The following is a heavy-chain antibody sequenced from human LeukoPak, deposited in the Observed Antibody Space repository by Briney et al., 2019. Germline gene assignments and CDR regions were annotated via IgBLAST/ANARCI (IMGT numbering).Heavy chain of an antibody. CDR2: ITGSDEST. J-gene: IGHJ4*02. CDR1: GFTFSSYA. CDR3: AKDEAVAGKEDYFDY. D-gene: IGHD6-19*01. V-gene: IGHV3-23*01. Sequence: PGGSLRLSCAASGFTFSSYAMNWVRQAPGKGLEWVSSITGSDESTYYTESVKGRFTISRDNSKNTLYLQMNSLRDEDTAVYYCAKDEAVAGKEDYFDYWGQGTLVTVSS.